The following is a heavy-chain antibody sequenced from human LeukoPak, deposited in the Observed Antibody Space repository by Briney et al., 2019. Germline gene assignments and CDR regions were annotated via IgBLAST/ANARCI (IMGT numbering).Heavy chain of an antibody. V-gene: IGHV3-21*01. D-gene: IGHD2-15*01. J-gene: IGHJ4*02. CDR3: ARVLETECTGGSCYSGLDY. Sequence: PGGSLRLSCAASGFTFSSYNMKWVRQAPGEGLEWVSSISRTGTYIYYADSVKGRFTVSRDNAQNSLYLQMNSLRVEDTTVYYCARVLETECTGGSCYSGLDYWGQGTLVTVSS. CDR2: ISRTGTYI. CDR1: GFTFSSYN.